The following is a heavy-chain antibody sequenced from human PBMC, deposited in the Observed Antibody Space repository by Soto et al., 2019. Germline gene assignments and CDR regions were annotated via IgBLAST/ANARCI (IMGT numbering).Heavy chain of an antibody. J-gene: IGHJ6*02. V-gene: IGHV4-34*01. CDR3: ARAREVEMATIGGYLDV. Sequence: SETLSLTCAVFGGSFSGYYWSWIRQPPGKGLEWIGEINHSGSTNYNPSLKSRVTISVDTSKNQFSLKLSSVTAADTAVYYCARAREVEMATIGGYLDVWGQGTTVTVSS. D-gene: IGHD5-12*01. CDR1: GGSFSGYY. CDR2: INHSGST.